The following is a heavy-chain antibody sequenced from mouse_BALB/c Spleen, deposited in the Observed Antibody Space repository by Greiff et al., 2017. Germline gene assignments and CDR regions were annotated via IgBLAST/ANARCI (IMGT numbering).Heavy chain of an antibody. CDR1: GYSITSDYA. J-gene: IGHJ4*01. CDR2: ISYSGST. V-gene: IGHV3-2*02. Sequence: VQLQQSGPGLVKPSQSLSLTCTVTGYSITSDYAWNWIRQFPGNKLEWMGYISYSGSTSYNPSLKSRISITRDTSKNQFFLQLNSVTTEDTATYYCARWLLRGYAMDYWGQGTSVTVSS. CDR3: ARWLLRGYAMDY. D-gene: IGHD2-3*01.